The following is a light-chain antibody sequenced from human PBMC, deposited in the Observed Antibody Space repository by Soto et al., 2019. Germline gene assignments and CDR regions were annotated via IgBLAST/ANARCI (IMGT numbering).Light chain of an antibody. CDR2: GVS. CDR1: SSDIGAYNF. Sequence: QSVLTQPASVSGSPEQSITISCTGTSSDIGAYNFVSWYQQHPGKAPKLMIYGVSNRPSGVSQRFSASKSGNTASLIISGLQAEDESDYYCSSYTTSNTWVFGGGTKLTVL. J-gene: IGLJ3*02. V-gene: IGLV2-14*03. CDR3: SSYTTSNTWV.